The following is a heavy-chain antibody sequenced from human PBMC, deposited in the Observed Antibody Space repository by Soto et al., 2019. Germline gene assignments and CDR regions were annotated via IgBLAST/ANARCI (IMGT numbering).Heavy chain of an antibody. CDR2: IYTSGST. CDR1: GGSISSYY. CDR3: ARDHYYGSGSYYKGPNWFDP. D-gene: IGHD3-10*01. Sequence: SETLALTYTVSGGSISSYYWSWIRQPAGKGLEWIGRIYTSGSTNYNPSFKSRVTMSVDTSKNQFSLKLSSVTAADTAVYYCARDHYYGSGSYYKGPNWFDPWGQGTLVTVSS. V-gene: IGHV4-4*07. J-gene: IGHJ5*02.